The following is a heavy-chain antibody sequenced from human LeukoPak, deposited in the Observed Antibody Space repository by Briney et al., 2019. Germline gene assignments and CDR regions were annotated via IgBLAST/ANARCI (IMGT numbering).Heavy chain of an antibody. J-gene: IGHJ3*02. CDR1: GFTFSSYS. V-gene: IGHV3-21*04. CDR2: ISSSSSYI. D-gene: IGHD1-26*01. CDR3: ALHATRPRIWELHSAFDI. Sequence: KSGGSLRLSCAASGFTFSSYSMNWVRQAPGKGLEWVSSISSSSSYIYYADSVKGRFTISRDNAKNSLYLQMNSLRAEDTAVYYCALHATRPRIWELHSAFDIWGQGTMVTVSS.